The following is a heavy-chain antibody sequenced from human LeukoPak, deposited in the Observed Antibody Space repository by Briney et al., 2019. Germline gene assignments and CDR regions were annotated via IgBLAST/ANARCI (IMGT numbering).Heavy chain of an antibody. CDR2: IRSKVNSYAT. V-gene: IGHV3-73*01. D-gene: IGHD1-1*01. Sequence: GGSLRLSCAASGFTFNGSAMHWVRQASGKGLEWVGRIRSKVNSYATAFAASVKGRFTISRDDSKNTVYLQMNSLKTEDTAVYYCTRPSSTTGTTFWFDPWGQGTLVTVSS. CDR3: TRPSSTTGTTFWFDP. J-gene: IGHJ5*02. CDR1: GFTFNGSA.